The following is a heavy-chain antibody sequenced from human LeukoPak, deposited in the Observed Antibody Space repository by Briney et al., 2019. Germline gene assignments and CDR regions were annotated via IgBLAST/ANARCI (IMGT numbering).Heavy chain of an antibody. J-gene: IGHJ5*02. Sequence: GGSLRLSCAASGFTFSSYSMNWVRQAPGKGLEWVSVISASGGSTYYADSVKGRFTISRDNSKNTLYLQINSLRVEDTAVYFCTKFSLRGTYSFDHWGQGTLVTVSS. CDR1: GFTFSSYS. CDR2: ISASGGST. V-gene: IGHV3-23*01. D-gene: IGHD1-26*01. CDR3: TKFSLRGTYSFDH.